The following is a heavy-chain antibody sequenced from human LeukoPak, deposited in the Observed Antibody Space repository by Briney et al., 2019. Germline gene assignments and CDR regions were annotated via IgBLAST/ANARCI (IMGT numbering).Heavy chain of an antibody. CDR3: ARGRPHGNDY. D-gene: IGHD4-23*01. J-gene: IGHJ4*02. Sequence: XLRLXXXASXFXFSSYWXNWVRHAPGKGLVWVSRIASDGSSTTYADSVKGRFSISRDNAKNTLYLQMNSLRVEDTAVYYCARGRPHGNDYWGQGTLVTVSS. CDR1: XFXFSSYW. CDR2: IASDGSST. V-gene: IGHV3-74*01.